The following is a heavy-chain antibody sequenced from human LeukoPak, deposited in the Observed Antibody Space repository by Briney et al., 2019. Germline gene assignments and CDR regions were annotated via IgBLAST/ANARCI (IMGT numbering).Heavy chain of an antibody. J-gene: IGHJ3*01. CDR1: GGSIIGSTPY. Sequence: SETLSLTCTVSGGSIIGSTPYWGWIRQPPGKGLEWLGIINYSGSTYYNPSLRSRVTISVDTSKNQFSLKLNSVTAADTAVYYCARDYYGSSGYHAFDLWGQGTMVTVSS. CDR3: ARDYYGSSGYHAFDL. V-gene: IGHV4-39*02. D-gene: IGHD3-22*01. CDR2: INYSGST.